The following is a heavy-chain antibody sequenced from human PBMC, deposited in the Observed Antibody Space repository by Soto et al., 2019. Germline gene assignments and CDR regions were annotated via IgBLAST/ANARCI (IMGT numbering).Heavy chain of an antibody. CDR2: IYYSGST. Sequence: TLSLTCTVSGGSISSSSYYWGWIRQPPGKGLERIGSIYYSGSTYYNPSLKSRVTISVDTSKNQFSLKLSSVTAADTVVYYCARHSYYYGSTYGCWLDPWGQGTLVTVSS. CDR3: ARHSYYYGSTYGCWLDP. D-gene: IGHD3-10*01. J-gene: IGHJ5*02. V-gene: IGHV4-39*01. CDR1: GGSISSSSYY.